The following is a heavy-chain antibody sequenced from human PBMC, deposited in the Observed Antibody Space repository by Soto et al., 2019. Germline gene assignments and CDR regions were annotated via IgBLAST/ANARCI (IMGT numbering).Heavy chain of an antibody. CDR3: AKVAAALGQRYPLYYFDY. V-gene: IGHV3-30*18. CDR1: GFTFSSYG. D-gene: IGHD6-13*01. Sequence: QVQLVESGGGVVQPGRSLRLSCAASGFTFSSYGMHWVRQAPGKGLEWVAVISYDGSNKYYADSVKGRFTISRDNSKNTLYLQMNSLRAEDTAVYYCAKVAAALGQRYPLYYFDYWGQGTLVTVSS. J-gene: IGHJ4*02. CDR2: ISYDGSNK.